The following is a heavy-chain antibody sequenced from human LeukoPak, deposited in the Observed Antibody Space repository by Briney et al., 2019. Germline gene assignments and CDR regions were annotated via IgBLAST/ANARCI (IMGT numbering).Heavy chain of an antibody. J-gene: IGHJ6*03. CDR2: IYTSGST. CDR1: GGSLSSGGTYY. V-gene: IGHV4-61*02. Sequence: SQTLSLTCTVSGGSLSSGGTYYWSWIRQPAGKGLEWIGRIYTSGSTNYNPSLKSRVTISVDTSKNQFSLKLSSVTAADTAVYYCVRTYSNYGGSYYYYYMDVWGKGTTVTVSS. D-gene: IGHD4-11*01. CDR3: VRTYSNYGGSYYYYYMDV.